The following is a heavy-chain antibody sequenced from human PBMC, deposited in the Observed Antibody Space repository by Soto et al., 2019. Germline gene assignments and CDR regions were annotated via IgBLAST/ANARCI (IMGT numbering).Heavy chain of an antibody. CDR2: IFYSGST. Sequence: SETLSLTCNVSGGPLSGDYYWTWIRHPPWKGLELIGYIFYSGSTYYNPSLKSRVTMSVDTSKNQFSLKLSSVTAADTAVYYCASPTNYGMDAWGQGTPVTISS. CDR3: ASPTNYGMDA. J-gene: IGHJ6*02. D-gene: IGHD2-8*01. V-gene: IGHV4-30-4*01. CDR1: GGPLSGDYY.